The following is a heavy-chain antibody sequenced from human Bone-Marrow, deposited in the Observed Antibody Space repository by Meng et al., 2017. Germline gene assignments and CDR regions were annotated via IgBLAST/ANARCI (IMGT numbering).Heavy chain of an antibody. V-gene: IGHV3-48*03. CDR2: ISRSGGNT. CDR3: AAFYYGSENPSV. J-gene: IGHJ6*02. CDR1: GFSFNEYE. D-gene: IGHD3-10*01. Sequence: GESLKISCAASGFSFNEYEMNWVRQAPGKGLEWVSYISRSGGNTDYLDAVRGRFTISRDNAENSLYLQMNSLRAEDTAVYCCAAFYYGSENPSVWGPGTTVTVSS.